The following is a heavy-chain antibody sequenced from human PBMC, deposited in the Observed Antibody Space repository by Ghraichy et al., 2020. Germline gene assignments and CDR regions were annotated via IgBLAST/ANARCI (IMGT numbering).Heavy chain of an antibody. V-gene: IGHV3-15*01. Sequence: GGSLRLSCAASGFTFNTAWMSWVRQAPGKGLEWVGRIKRKTDGETTDYAAPVKGSFSISRDDSRNTLFLQMNSLKTEDTARYYCTTNSYSSGPSDYWGQGTLVTVSS. CDR3: TTNSYSSGPSDY. CDR2: IKRKTDGETT. J-gene: IGHJ4*02. CDR1: GFTFNTAW. D-gene: IGHD3-10*01.